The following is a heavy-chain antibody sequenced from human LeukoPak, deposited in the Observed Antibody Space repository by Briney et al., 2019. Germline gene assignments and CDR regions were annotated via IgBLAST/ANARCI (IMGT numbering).Heavy chain of an antibody. V-gene: IGHV4-59*01. CDR1: GGSISSYY. D-gene: IGHD2-2*01. CDR3: ARTRYCSSTSCYRRAGLNWFDP. CDR2: IYYSGST. J-gene: IGHJ5*02. Sequence: PSETLSLTCTVSGGSISSYYWSWIRQPPGKGLEWIGYIYYSGSTNYNPSLKSRVTISVDTSKNQFSLKLSSVTAEDTAVYYCARTRYCSSTSCYRRAGLNWFDPWGQGTLVTVSS.